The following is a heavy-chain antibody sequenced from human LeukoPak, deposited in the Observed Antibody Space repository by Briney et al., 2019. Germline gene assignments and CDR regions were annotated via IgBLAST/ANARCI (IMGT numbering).Heavy chain of an antibody. CDR2: IIPIFGTA. D-gene: IGHD4-17*01. V-gene: IGHV1-69*13. CDR1: GGTFSSYA. J-gene: IGHJ4*02. CDR3: ARGTPDAYGDFYVY. Sequence: ASVKVSCKASGGTFSSYAISWVRQAPGQGLEWMGGIIPIFGTANYAQKFQGRVTITADESTSTAYMELSSLRSEDTAVYYCARGTPDAYGDFYVYGGQETLVTVSS.